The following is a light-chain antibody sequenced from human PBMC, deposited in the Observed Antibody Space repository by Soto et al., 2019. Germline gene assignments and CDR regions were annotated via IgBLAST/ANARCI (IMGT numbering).Light chain of an antibody. CDR1: SSDIGVYKY. J-gene: IGLJ2*01. Sequence: QSALTQPASVSGSPGQSITISCTGTSSDIGVYKYVSWYQQHPGKAPNLMIYEVSNRPSGVSNRFSGSKSGNTASLTISGLQAEHEADHYCSSYTSSSTVVFGGGTQLTVL. CDR3: SSYTSSSTVV. CDR2: EVS. V-gene: IGLV2-14*01.